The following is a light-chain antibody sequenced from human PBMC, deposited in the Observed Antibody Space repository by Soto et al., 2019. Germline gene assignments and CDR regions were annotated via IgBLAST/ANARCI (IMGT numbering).Light chain of an antibody. Sequence: QSVLTQPACVSGSPGQSITISSTGTSSDVGGYNYVSWYQQHPGKAPKLMIYDVSNRPSGVSNRFSGSKSDNTASLTISGLQAEDEADYYCSSYTSSSTYVFGTGTKVTVL. CDR2: DVS. V-gene: IGLV2-14*01. CDR3: SSYTSSSTYV. J-gene: IGLJ1*01. CDR1: SSDVGGYNY.